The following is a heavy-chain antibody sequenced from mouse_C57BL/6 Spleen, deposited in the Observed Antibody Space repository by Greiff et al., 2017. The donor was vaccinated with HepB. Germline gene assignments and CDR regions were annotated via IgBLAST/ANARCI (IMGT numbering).Heavy chain of an antibody. Sequence: QVQLQQPGAELVKPGASVKLSCKASGYTFTSYWMQWVKQRPGQGLEWIGEIDPSDSYTNYNQKFKGKATVTVDTSPSTAYMQLSSLTSEDSAVYYCARIAYWGQGTLVTVSA. CDR1: GYTFTSYW. CDR3: ARIAY. J-gene: IGHJ3*01. V-gene: IGHV1-50*01. CDR2: IDPSDSYT.